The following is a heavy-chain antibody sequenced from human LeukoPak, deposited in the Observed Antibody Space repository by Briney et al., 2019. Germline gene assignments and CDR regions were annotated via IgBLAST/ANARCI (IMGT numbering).Heavy chain of an antibody. Sequence: GGSLRLSCEASGFTSTSYGVHWVRQAPGKGLEWVGVISYDGGNQYYADSVKGRFTISRDNSKNTVYLQLNSLRAEDTAVYYCAKDRRMMSAYYGMDVWGQGTTVTVPS. V-gene: IGHV3-30*18. CDR3: AKDRRMMSAYYGMDV. J-gene: IGHJ6*02. CDR2: ISYDGGNQ. D-gene: IGHD3-16*01. CDR1: GFTSTSYG.